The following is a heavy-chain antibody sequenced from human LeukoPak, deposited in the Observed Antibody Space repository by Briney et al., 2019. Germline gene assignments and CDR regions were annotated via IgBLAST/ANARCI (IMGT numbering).Heavy chain of an antibody. D-gene: IGHD3-3*01. CDR2: ISGSGGST. J-gene: IGHJ4*02. V-gene: IGHV3-23*01. CDR1: GFTFNIYA. Sequence: GGSLRLSCAASGFTFNIYAMSWVRQAPGKGLEWVSAISGSGGSTYYADSVKGGFTISRDNSKNTLYLQMNSLRAEDTAVYYCASRPEWGGDFCSGYYDYWGQGTLVTVSS. CDR3: ASRPEWGGDFCSGYYDY.